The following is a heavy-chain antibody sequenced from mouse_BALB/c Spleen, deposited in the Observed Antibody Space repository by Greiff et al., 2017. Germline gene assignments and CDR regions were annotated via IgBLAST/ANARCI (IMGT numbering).Heavy chain of an antibody. CDR3: AAITTRQAY. CDR1: GFTFSSFG. J-gene: IGHJ3*01. V-gene: IGHV5-17*02. D-gene: IGHD2-4*01. CDR2: ISSGSSTI. Sequence: EVHLVESGGGLVQPGGSRKLSCAASGFTFSSFGMHWVRQAPEKGLEWVAYISSGSSTIYYADTVKGRFTISRDNPKNTLFLQMTSLRSEDTAMYYCAAITTRQAYWGQGTLVTVSA.